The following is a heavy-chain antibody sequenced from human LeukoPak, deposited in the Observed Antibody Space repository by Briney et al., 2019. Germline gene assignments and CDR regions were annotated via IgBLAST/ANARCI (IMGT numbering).Heavy chain of an antibody. Sequence: GGSLRLSCAASGFTFSGSAMHWVRQASGKGLEWVGRIRSRANSYVTAYAASVEGRFIISRDDSKNSAYLQMNSLRAEDTAVYYCARDDGSGSYYLYSYYYYGMDVWGQGTTVTVSS. CDR3: ARDDGSGSYYLYSYYYYGMDV. J-gene: IGHJ6*02. V-gene: IGHV3-73*01. CDR1: GFTFSGSA. D-gene: IGHD3-10*01. CDR2: IRSRANSYVT.